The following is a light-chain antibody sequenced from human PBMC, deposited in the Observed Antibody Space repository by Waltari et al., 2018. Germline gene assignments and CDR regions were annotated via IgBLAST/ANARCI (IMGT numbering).Light chain of an antibody. CDR2: AAS. CDR1: QDSSSH. V-gene: IGKV1-9*01. Sequence: IQLTQSPSSLSASVGDRVTITCRASQDSSSHLAWYQQIPEKAPKLLLYAASTLQSGVPSRFGGSGSGTDFTLTISSLQPEDFATFYCLQLYSYPLTFGGGTKVEIK. J-gene: IGKJ4*01. CDR3: LQLYSYPLT.